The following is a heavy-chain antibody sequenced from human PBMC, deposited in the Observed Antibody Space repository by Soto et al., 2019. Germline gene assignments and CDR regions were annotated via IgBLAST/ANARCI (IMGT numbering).Heavy chain of an antibody. D-gene: IGHD2-2*02. Sequence: GSLRLSCAASGFTFSSYAMSWVRQAPGKGLEWVSAISGSGGSTYYADSVKGRFTISRDNSKNTLYLQMNSLRAEDTAVYYCAKFGEIVVVPAAILWFDPWGQGTLVTVSS. V-gene: IGHV3-23*01. CDR3: AKFGEIVVVPAAILWFDP. J-gene: IGHJ5*02. CDR1: GFTFSSYA. CDR2: ISGSGGST.